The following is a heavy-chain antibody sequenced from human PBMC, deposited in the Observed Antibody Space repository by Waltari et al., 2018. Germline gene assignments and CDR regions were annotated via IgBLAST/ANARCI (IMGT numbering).Heavy chain of an antibody. J-gene: IGHJ3*01. CDR1: GYTFNNYW. Sequence: EVQVVQSGAEMKKPGESLKISCKGSGYTFNNYWIGWVRQMPGKGLEWMGLIYPGDSDTRYSPSFQGQVTISADKSINTAYLEWSALKASDTVMYYCAIQIGYDTSGERKDAFDVWGQGTMVIVSS. D-gene: IGHD3-22*01. V-gene: IGHV5-51*01. CDR2: IYPGDSDT. CDR3: AIQIGYDTSGERKDAFDV.